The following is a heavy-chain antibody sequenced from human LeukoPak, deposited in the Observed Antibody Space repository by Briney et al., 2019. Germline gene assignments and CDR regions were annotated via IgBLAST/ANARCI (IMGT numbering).Heavy chain of an antibody. CDR1: GFTFDDYA. V-gene: IGHV3-9*01. Sequence: PGGSLRLSCAASGFTFDDYAMHWVRQGPGKGLEWVSGISWNSGSIGYADSVKGRITISRDNAENTLYLQMNNLRPDDTAFYFCVKEGVEYSYSYGDYWGQGTLVTVSS. CDR3: VKEGVEYSYSYGDY. CDR2: ISWNSGSI. J-gene: IGHJ4*02. D-gene: IGHD3-16*01.